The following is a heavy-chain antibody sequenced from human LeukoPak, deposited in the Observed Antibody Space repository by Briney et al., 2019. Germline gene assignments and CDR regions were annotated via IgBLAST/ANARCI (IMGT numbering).Heavy chain of an antibody. D-gene: IGHD2-8*02. CDR2: ISNDGNKK. CDR3: AKEGWDKSYWYGRIDY. V-gene: IGHV3-30*18. J-gene: IGHJ4*02. CDR1: GFTFSTYG. Sequence: PGRSLRLSCAATGFTFSTYGMHWIRQAPGKGLEWVAAISNDGNKKYYADSVKGRFTISRDNPKNTLFLQMNSLRAEDTAVYYCAKEGWDKSYWYGRIDYWGQGTLVTVS.